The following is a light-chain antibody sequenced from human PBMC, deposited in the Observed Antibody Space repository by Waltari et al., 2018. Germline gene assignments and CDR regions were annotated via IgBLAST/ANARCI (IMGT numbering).Light chain of an antibody. J-gene: IGKJ2*01. CDR1: QSLVQSDGSVF. CDR2: KIS. V-gene: IGKV2-30*02. CDR3: LQSSQWPYA. Sequence: DVVMTQSPLSLAVTLGQPASISCWSSQSLVQSDGSVFLNWFHQRPGQSPRRLIYKISNRESGVPDRFSGSGSGTDFTLKISRVDADDVGIYYCLQSSQWPYAFGQGTKLEIK.